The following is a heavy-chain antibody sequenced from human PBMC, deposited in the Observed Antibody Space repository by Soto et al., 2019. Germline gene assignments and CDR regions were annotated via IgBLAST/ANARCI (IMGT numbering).Heavy chain of an antibody. D-gene: IGHD5-18*01. CDR2: IIPIFGTA. CDR1: GGTFSSYA. CDR3: ASRIIQLWLEGYYYGMDV. J-gene: IGHJ6*02. V-gene: IGHV1-69*06. Sequence: SVKVSCKASGGTFSSYAISWVRQAPGQGLEWMGGIIPIFGTANYAQKFQGRVTITADKSTSTAYMELSSLRSEDTAVYYCASRIIQLWLEGYYYGMDVWGQGTTVTVSS.